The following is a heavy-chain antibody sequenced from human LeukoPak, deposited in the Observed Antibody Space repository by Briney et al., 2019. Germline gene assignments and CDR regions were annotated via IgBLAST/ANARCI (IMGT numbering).Heavy chain of an antibody. Sequence: SQTLSLTCAISGDSVSSNSAAWNWIRQSPSGGLEWLGRTYYRSKWYNDYAVSVKSRITISPDTSKNQFSLQLNSVTPEDTAVYYCARAGWLVRGGDFDYWGQGTLVTVSS. J-gene: IGHJ4*02. CDR3: ARAGWLVRGGDFDY. CDR1: GDSVSSNSAA. CDR2: TYYRSKWYN. D-gene: IGHD6-19*01. V-gene: IGHV6-1*01.